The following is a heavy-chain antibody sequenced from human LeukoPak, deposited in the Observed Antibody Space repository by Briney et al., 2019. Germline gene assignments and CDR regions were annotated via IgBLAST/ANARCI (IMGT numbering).Heavy chain of an antibody. D-gene: IGHD6-13*01. CDR2: ISSSGSTI. CDR3: ARDPSYSSSWQPIDY. CDR1: GFTFSSYE. J-gene: IGHJ4*02. Sequence: GGSLRLSCAASGFTFSSYEMNWVRQAPGKGLEWVSYISSSGSTIYCADSVKGRFTISRDNAKNSLYLQMNSLRAEDTAVYYCARDPSYSSSWQPIDYWGEGTLVTVSS. V-gene: IGHV3-48*03.